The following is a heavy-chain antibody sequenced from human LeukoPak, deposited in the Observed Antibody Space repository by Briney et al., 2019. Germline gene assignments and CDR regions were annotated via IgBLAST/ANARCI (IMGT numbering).Heavy chain of an antibody. V-gene: IGHV4-39*07. D-gene: IGHD6-25*01. CDR3: ARDLHSSGWY. J-gene: IGHJ4*02. CDR2: IYYSGNT. CDR1: GGSISSSSYY. Sequence: TASETLSLTCAVSGGSISSSSYYWGWIRQPPGKGLEWIGSIYYSGNTYYNPSLESRATMSLDTSENQFSLRLTSVTAADTAVYYCARDLHSSGWYWGQGTLATVSS.